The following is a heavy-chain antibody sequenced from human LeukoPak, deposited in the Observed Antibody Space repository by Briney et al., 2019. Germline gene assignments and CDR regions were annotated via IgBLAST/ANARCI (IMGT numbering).Heavy chain of an antibody. J-gene: IGHJ5*02. Sequence: GRSLRLSCAASGFTFSSYGMHWVRQAPGKGLEWVAVIWYDGSNKYYADSVKGRFTISRDNSKNTLYLQMNSLRAEDTAVYYCARRSGSELGSFDPWGQGTLVTVSS. D-gene: IGHD3-22*01. CDR1: GFTFSSYG. CDR2: IWYDGSNK. CDR3: ARRSGSELGSFDP. V-gene: IGHV3-33*01.